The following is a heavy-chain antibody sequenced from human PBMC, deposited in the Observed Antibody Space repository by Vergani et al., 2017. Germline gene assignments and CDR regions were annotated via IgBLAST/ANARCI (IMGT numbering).Heavy chain of an antibody. V-gene: IGHV3-30*02. D-gene: IGHD3-3*01. CDR2: IRYDGSNK. CDR3: ARVLSPMLRFLEWKRPWFDP. CDR1: GFTFSSYG. Sequence: QVQLVESGGGVVQPGGSLRLSCAASGFTFSSYGMHWVRQAPGKGLEWVAFIRYDGSNKYYADSVKGRFTISRDNSKNTLYLQMNSLRAEDTAVYYCARVLSPMLRFLEWKRPWFDPWGQGTLVTVSS. J-gene: IGHJ5*02.